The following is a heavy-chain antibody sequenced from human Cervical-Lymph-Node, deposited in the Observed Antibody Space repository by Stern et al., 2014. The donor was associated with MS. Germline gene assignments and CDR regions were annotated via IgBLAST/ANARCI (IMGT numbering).Heavy chain of an antibody. D-gene: IGHD3-22*01. V-gene: IGHV2-5*01. J-gene: IGHJ4*02. CDR2: TYCTDDE. CDR3: AHSASHYDSNYHYPPYFEY. Sequence: QVTLKESGPTLVKPTQTLTLTCTFSGFSLSTRGVGVGWIRQPPGKALEWLALTYCTDDELYSPSLKSRLTITKDTSKNQVVLTMTNLDPVDTATYYCAHSASHYDSNYHYPPYFEYWGQGTLVTVSS. CDR1: GFSLSTRGVG.